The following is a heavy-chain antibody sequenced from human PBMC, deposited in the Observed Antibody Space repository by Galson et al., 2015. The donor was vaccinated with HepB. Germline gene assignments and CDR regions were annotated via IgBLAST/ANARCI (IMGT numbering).Heavy chain of an antibody. Sequence: QSGAEVKKHGESLRIPCKASGSTFTAFWITWVRQIPGKGLEWMGRIDPSDSYTDYSPSLRGHVTFSADKSITTAYLQWSSRKASDTAMYYCASRHSYFRSGTWYNVSDYWGQGTLVTVSS. D-gene: IGHD3-10*01. J-gene: IGHJ4*02. V-gene: IGHV5-10-1*01. CDR3: ASRHSYFRSGTWYNVSDY. CDR2: IDPSDSYT. CDR1: GSTFTAFW.